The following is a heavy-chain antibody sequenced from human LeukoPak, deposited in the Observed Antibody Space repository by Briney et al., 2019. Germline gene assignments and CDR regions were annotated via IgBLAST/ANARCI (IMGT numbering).Heavy chain of an antibody. V-gene: IGHV1-69*13. CDR2: IIPIFGTA. D-gene: IGHD4-17*01. J-gene: IGHJ4*02. CDR1: GGTFSSYA. Sequence: ASVKVSCKAFGGTFSSYAISWVRQAPGQGLEWMRGIIPIFGTANYAQKFQGRVTITADESTSAAYMELSSLRSEDTAVYYCAREIRYYFDYWGQGTLVTVSS. CDR3: AREIRYYFDY.